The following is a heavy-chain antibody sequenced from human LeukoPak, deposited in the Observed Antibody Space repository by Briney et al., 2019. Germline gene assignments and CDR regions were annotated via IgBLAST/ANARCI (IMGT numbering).Heavy chain of an antibody. CDR3: ARAADTAMVPNWFDP. D-gene: IGHD5-18*01. J-gene: IGHJ5*02. CDR2: IYYSGST. CDR1: GGSISSGGYY. V-gene: IGHV4-31*03. Sequence: SQTLSLTCTVSGGSISSGGYYWSWIRQHPGKGLEWIGYIYYSGSTYYNPSLKSRVTISVDTSKNQFSLKLSSVTAADTAVYYCARAADTAMVPNWFDPWGQGTLVTVSS.